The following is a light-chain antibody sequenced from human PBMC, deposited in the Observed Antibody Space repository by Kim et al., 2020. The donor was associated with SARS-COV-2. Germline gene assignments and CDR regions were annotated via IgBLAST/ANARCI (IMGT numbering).Light chain of an antibody. CDR3: QSYDSSNWV. Sequence: GKTVTISCPRSRGGIASNYVQWYQQRPGRAPTTVIYEDNQRPSGVPDRFSGSIDSSSNSASLTISGLKTEDEADYYCQSYDSSNWVFGGGTQLTVL. CDR1: RGGIASNY. V-gene: IGLV6-57*03. CDR2: EDN. J-gene: IGLJ3*02.